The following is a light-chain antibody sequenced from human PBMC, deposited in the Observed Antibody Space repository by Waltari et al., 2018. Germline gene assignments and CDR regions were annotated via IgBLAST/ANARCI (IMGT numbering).Light chain of an antibody. CDR3: SSYTSSSPPFL. CDR1: SSYVGGFSY. CDR2: DVS. V-gene: IGLV2-14*03. J-gene: IGLJ1*01. Sequence: QSALTQPASVSGSPGQSITISCTGTSSYVGGFSYVSWYQQHPGKAPKLMIYDVSNRPSGVSNLFSGSQSGKAASRTISGLQAEDEADYYCSSYTSSSPPFLFGTGTKVTVL.